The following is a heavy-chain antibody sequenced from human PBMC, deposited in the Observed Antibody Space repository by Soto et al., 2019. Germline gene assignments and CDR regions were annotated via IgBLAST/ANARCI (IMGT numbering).Heavy chain of an antibody. D-gene: IGHD1-1*01. V-gene: IGHV3-30-3*01. J-gene: IGHJ6*02. CDR2: ISYDGDNK. Sequence: QVQLVESGGGVVQPGRSLRLSCAASGFTFSYHALNWVRQAPGKGLEWVAVISYDGDNKYIAESVKGRFTISRDNSKNTVSLQMTSLRAEDTDMYFCARGTTTSAFSAMDVWGQGTTVTVSS. CDR3: ARGTTTSAFSAMDV. CDR1: GFTFSYHA.